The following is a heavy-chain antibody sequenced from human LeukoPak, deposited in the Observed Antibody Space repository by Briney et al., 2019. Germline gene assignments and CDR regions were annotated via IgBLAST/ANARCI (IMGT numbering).Heavy chain of an antibody. CDR1: GFTFSDYY. CDR2: ISGSSTDT. V-gene: IGHV3-11*06. CDR3: ARVISISSGFYAY. Sequence: GGSVRLSCAASGFTFSDYYMSWIRQAPGKGLEWLSYISGSSTDTNYADSVKGRFTISRDNAKNSLYLQMNSLRVEDTAFYYCARVISISSGFYAYWGQGTLVTVSS. J-gene: IGHJ4*02. D-gene: IGHD3-22*01.